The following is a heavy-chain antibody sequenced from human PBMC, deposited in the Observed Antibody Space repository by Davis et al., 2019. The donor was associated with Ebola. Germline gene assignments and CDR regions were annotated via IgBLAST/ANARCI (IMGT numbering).Heavy chain of an antibody. D-gene: IGHD2-8*02. CDR3: ARQTGGSWTTRFDP. Sequence: GESLKISCQGSGYSFTNYWIAWVRQLPGKGLEWMGSIYPGDSDTRDSPSFQGQVTIPADKSISTAYLQWSSLKASATAMYYCARQTGGSWTTRFDPWGQGTLVTVSS. V-gene: IGHV5-51*01. J-gene: IGHJ5*02. CDR2: IYPGDSDT. CDR1: GYSFTNYW.